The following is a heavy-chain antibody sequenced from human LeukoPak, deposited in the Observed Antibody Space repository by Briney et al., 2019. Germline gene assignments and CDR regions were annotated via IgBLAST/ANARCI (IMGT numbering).Heavy chain of an antibody. Sequence: SETLSLTCTVSGGSISSYYWSWIRQPPGKGLEWIGYIYTSGSTNYNPSLKSRVTISVDTSKNQFSLKLSSVTAADTAVYYCARHRAAGRGYYYYYMDVWGKGTMVTVSS. J-gene: IGHJ6*03. CDR1: GGSISSYY. CDR3: ARHRAAGRGYYYYYMDV. D-gene: IGHD6-13*01. V-gene: IGHV4-4*09. CDR2: IYTSGST.